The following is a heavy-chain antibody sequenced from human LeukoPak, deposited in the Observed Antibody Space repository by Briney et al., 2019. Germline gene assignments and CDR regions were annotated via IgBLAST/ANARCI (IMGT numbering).Heavy chain of an antibody. Sequence: ASVKVSCKASGYTFTSYGISWVRQAPGQGLEWMGWISAYNGNTNYAQKLQGRVTMTTDTSTSTAYMELRSLRSDDTALYYCARETPTYLKIAFDIWGQGTMVTVSS. D-gene: IGHD2-2*02. CDR3: ARETPTYLKIAFDI. J-gene: IGHJ3*02. CDR1: GYTFTSYG. CDR2: ISAYNGNT. V-gene: IGHV1-18*01.